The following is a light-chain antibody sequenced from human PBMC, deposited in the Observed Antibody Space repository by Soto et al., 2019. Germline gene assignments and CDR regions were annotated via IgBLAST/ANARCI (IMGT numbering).Light chain of an antibody. CDR1: QSVSSD. Sequence: EIVMTQSPATLSVSAGERATLSCGASQSVSSDLAWYRQKRVQAPRLLVYGASTRATGIPARFSGSGSGTEFTPTISSLQSEDFAVYYCQQRNNWPPITFGQGTRLEIK. CDR3: QQRNNWPPIT. V-gene: IGKV3-15*01. J-gene: IGKJ5*01. CDR2: GAS.